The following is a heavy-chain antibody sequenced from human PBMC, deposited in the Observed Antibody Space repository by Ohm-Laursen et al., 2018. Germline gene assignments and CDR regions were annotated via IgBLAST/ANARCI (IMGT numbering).Heavy chain of an antibody. CDR2: IIPIFGTA. J-gene: IGHJ5*02. Sequence: SSVKVSCKASGYTFTSYAISWVRQAPGQGLEWMGGIIPIFGTANYAQKFQGRVTITADKSTSTAYMELSRLRSDDTAVYYCAREVPAASNPNWFDPWGQGTLVTVSS. CDR1: GYTFTSYA. D-gene: IGHD2-2*01. V-gene: IGHV1-69*06. CDR3: AREVPAASNPNWFDP.